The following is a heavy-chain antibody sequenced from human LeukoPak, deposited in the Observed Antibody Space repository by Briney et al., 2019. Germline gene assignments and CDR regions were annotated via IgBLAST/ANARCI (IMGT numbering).Heavy chain of an antibody. V-gene: IGHV3-21*01. D-gene: IGHD3-9*01. J-gene: IGHJ4*02. CDR1: GFTFSSYS. Sequence: GGSLRLSCAASGFTFSSYSMNWVRQAPGKGLEWVPSISSSSSYIYYADSVKGRFTISRDNAKNSLYLQMNSLRAEDTVVCYCARGKLRYFDWLVFDYWGQGTLVTVSS. CDR2: ISSSSSYI. CDR3: ARGKLRYFDWLVFDY.